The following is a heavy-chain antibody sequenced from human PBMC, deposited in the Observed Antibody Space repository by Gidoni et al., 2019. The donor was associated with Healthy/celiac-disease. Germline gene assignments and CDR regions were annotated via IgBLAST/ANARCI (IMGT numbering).Heavy chain of an antibody. CDR3: ARGPTYYYDSSGERAFDY. V-gene: IGHV4-34*01. D-gene: IGHD3-22*01. CDR2: INHSGST. CDR1: GGPFSGYY. Sequence: QVQLQQWDAGLLKPSETLSLTCAVYGGPFSGYYWSWLRQPPGKGLEWIGEINHSGSTNYNPSLKSRVTISVDTSKNQFSLKLSSVTAADTAVYYCARGPTYYYDSSGERAFDYWGQGTLVTVSS. J-gene: IGHJ4*02.